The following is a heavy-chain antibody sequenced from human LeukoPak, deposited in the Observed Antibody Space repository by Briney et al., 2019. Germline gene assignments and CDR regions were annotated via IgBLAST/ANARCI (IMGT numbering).Heavy chain of an antibody. V-gene: IGHV3-23*01. J-gene: IGHJ4*02. CDR1: GFTFSSYA. D-gene: IGHD2-2*02. Sequence: GGSLRLSCAASGFTFSSYAMRWVRQAPGKGLEWVSGISGSGGSTYYADSVKGRFTIARDNSKNTLYLQMNSLRAEDTAVYYCAKGNCRGTSCYSDYWGQGALVTVSS. CDR3: AKGNCRGTSCYSDY. CDR2: ISGSGGST.